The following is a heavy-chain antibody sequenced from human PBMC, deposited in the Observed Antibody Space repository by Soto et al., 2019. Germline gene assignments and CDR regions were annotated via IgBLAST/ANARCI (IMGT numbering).Heavy chain of an antibody. CDR1: GLPFSSYG. CDR2: ISGSGGST. J-gene: IGHJ4*02. CDR3: AKESSGSYFRLFDY. Sequence: GGSLRLSCAAAGLPFSSYGRSWVRTAQGKGLEWVSAISGSGGSTYYADSVKGRFTISRDNSKNTLYLQMNSLRAEDTAVYYCAKESSGSYFRLFDYWGQGTLVTVSS. V-gene: IGHV3-23*01. D-gene: IGHD1-26*01.